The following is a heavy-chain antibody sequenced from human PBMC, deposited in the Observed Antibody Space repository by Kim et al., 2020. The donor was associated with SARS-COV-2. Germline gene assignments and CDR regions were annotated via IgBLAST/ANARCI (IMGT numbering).Heavy chain of an antibody. V-gene: IGHV3-43*01. CDR3: AKDTRYGSGSYARDCYFDY. J-gene: IGHJ4*02. Sequence: GRFTISRDNSKNSLYLQMNSLRTEDTALYYCAKDTRYGSGSYARDCYFDYWGQGTLVTVSS. D-gene: IGHD3-10*01.